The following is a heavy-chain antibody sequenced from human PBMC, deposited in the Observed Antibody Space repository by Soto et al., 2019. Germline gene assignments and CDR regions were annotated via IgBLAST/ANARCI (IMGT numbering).Heavy chain of an antibody. Sequence: PGWSLRLSCASSVFTFSSYAMHWVRQAPGKGLEWVAVISYDGSNKYYADSVKGRFTISRDNSKNTLYLQMTNMDPVDTATYYCAHRPGRSNWFDPWGQGTLVTVSS. V-gene: IGHV3-30-3*01. CDR2: ISYDGSNK. CDR3: AHRPGRSNWFDP. CDR1: VFTFSSYA. J-gene: IGHJ5*02.